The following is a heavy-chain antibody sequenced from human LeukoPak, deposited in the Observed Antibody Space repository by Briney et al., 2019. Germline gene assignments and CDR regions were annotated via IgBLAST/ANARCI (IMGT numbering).Heavy chain of an antibody. V-gene: IGHV3-21*01. Sequence: GGSLRLSCAASGFTFSSYSMNWVRQAPGKGLEWVSSISSSSSYIYYADSVKGRSTISRDNAKNSLYLQMNSLRAEDTAVYYCARKLRGSYSGQFDYWGQGTLVTVSS. J-gene: IGHJ4*02. D-gene: IGHD1-26*01. CDR2: ISSSSSYI. CDR1: GFTFSSYS. CDR3: ARKLRGSYSGQFDY.